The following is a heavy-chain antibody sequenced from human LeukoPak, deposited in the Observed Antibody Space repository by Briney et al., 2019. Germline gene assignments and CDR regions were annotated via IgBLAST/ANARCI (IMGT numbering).Heavy chain of an antibody. J-gene: IGHJ6*02. CDR3: ARDLLTDVGWYYYGMDV. V-gene: IGHV1-46*01. CDR2: INPSGGST. D-gene: IGHD1-26*01. CDR1: GYTFTSYY. Sequence: GASVKVSCKASGYTFTSYYMHWVRQAPGQGLEWMGIINPSGGSTSYAQKFQGRVTMTRDTSTSTVYTELSSLRSEDTAVYYCARDLLTDVGWYYYGMDVWGQGTTVTVSS.